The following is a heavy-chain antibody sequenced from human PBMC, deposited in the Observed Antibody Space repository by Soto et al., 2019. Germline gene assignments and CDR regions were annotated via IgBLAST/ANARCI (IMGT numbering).Heavy chain of an antibody. Sequence: GGSLRLSCAASGFTFRSYGMHWVRQAPGKGLVWVAVISYDGSNKYYADSVKGRFTISRENSKNTLYLQMNSLRAEDTAVYYCAKDRRDFWSGYYDPRYYYYGMDVWGQGTTVTVSS. CDR3: AKDRRDFWSGYYDPRYYYYGMDV. CDR1: GFTFRSYG. J-gene: IGHJ6*02. V-gene: IGHV3-30*18. D-gene: IGHD3-3*01. CDR2: ISYDGSNK.